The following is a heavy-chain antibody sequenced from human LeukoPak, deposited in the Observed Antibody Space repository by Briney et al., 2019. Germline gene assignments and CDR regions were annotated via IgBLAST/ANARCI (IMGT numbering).Heavy chain of an antibody. CDR1: GFTFSTYT. D-gene: IGHD3-10*01. CDR3: ATDYGRWFAEFWH. V-gene: IGHV3-64*01. J-gene: IGHJ4*02. CDR2: ISGNGGSR. Sequence: SGGSLTLSCAASGFTFSTYTMHWVRQAPGKGLEYVSSISGNGGSREYANSVKGRLTISRDNSRNTLYLQMNSLKTEDTALYYCATDYGRWFAEFWHWGQGNLVTVSS.